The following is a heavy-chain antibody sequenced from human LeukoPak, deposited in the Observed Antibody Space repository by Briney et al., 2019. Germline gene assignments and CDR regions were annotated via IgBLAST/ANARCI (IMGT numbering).Heavy chain of an antibody. J-gene: IGHJ6*03. CDR1: GYSISSGYY. D-gene: IGHD3-22*01. CDR3: ARHRYYYASGGWENYYYMDV. V-gene: IGHV4-38-2*02. CDR2: IYHTGST. Sequence: SSETLSLTCTVSGYSISSGYYWGWIRQPPGKGLEWIGSIYHTGSTFYNPSLKSRVTISVDTSKNQFSLNLSSVTAADTAVYYCARHRYYYASGGWENYYYMDVWGKGTTVAISS.